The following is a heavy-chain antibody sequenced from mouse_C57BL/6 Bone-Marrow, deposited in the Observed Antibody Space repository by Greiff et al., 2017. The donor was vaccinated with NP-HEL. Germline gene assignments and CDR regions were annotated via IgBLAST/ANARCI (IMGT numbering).Heavy chain of an antibody. Sequence: EVQLQQSGAELVRPGASVKLSCTASGFNIKDDYMHWVKQRPEQGLEWIGWIDPENGDTEYASKFQGKATITADTSSNTAYLQLSSLTSEDTAVYYCTTEYYFDYWGQGTTLTVSS. CDR1: GFNIKDDY. CDR2: IDPENGDT. CDR3: TTEYYFDY. V-gene: IGHV14-4*01. J-gene: IGHJ2*01.